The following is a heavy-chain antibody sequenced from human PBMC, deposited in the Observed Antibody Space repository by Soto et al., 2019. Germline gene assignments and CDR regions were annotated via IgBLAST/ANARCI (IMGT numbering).Heavy chain of an antibody. CDR2: IYYSGST. V-gene: IGHV4-30-4*01. D-gene: IGHD1-26*01. CDR3: ARAEGYLGGGYYYYYGMDV. CDR1: GGSISSGDYY. Sequence: PSETLSLTCTVSGGSISSGDYYWSWIRQPPGKGLEWIGYIYYSGSTYYNPSLKSRVTISVDTSKNQFSLNLSSVTAADTAVYYCARAEGYLGGGYYYYYGMDVWGQGTTVTVSS. J-gene: IGHJ6*02.